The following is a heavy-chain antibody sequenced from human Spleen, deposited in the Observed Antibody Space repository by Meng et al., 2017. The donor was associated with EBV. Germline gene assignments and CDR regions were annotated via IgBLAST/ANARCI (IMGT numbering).Heavy chain of an antibody. CDR2: INTNTGNP. CDR1: GYTFTTFA. Sequence: VQLVKSGLELKEPGASVKVSCKASGYTFTTFAMHWVRQAPGQGLEWMGWINTNTGNPTHAQGFAGRFVFSLDTSVNTAYLQISSLKAEDTAVYYCARPMTTVTTYWFDPWGQGTLVTVSS. CDR3: ARPMTTVTTYWFDP. J-gene: IGHJ5*02. V-gene: IGHV7-4-1*02. D-gene: IGHD4-17*01.